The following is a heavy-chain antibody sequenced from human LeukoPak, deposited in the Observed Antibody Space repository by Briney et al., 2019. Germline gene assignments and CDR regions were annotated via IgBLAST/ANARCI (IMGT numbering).Heavy chain of an antibody. Sequence: ASVNVSCKASGYTFTSYYMHWVRQAPGQRLEWMGIINPSGGSTSHAQKFQGRVTMTRDTSTSTVYMELSSLRSEDTAVYYCASHSRGYPTGYWGQGTLVTVSS. V-gene: IGHV1-46*01. CDR3: ASHSRGYPTGY. CDR2: INPSGGST. CDR1: GYTFTSYY. J-gene: IGHJ4*02. D-gene: IGHD3-22*01.